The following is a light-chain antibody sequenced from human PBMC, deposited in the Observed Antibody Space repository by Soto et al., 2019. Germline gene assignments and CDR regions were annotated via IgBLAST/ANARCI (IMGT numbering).Light chain of an antibody. CDR1: QGISSY. CDR2: AAS. CDR3: QQLNSYPSIT. J-gene: IGKJ5*01. Sequence: DIQLTQSPSFLSASVGYRVTTTCRASQGISSYLAWYQQKPGKAPKLLIYAASTLQSGVPSRFSGSGSGTEFTLTISSLQPEDFATYYCQQLNSYPSITFGQGTRLEI. V-gene: IGKV1-9*01.